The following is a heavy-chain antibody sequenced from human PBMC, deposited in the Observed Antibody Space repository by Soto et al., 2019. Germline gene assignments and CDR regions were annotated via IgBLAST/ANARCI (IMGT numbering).Heavy chain of an antibody. CDR3: ERSYGDYWYFDL. D-gene: IGHD4-17*01. CDR1: GFTFSSYN. Sequence: GGSLRLSCAASGFTFSSYNMHWVRKATGKGLEWVSAIGTAGDTYYPGSVKGRFTITRENAKNPLYLQMNSLRAGDTAVYYCERSYGDYWYFDLWGRGTLVTVSS. V-gene: IGHV3-13*01. CDR2: IGTAGDT. J-gene: IGHJ2*01.